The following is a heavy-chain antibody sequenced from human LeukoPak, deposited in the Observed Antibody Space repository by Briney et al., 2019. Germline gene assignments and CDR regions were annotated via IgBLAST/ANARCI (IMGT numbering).Heavy chain of an antibody. CDR2: ISGSGSTT. V-gene: IGHV3-23*01. CDR3: AKDLGGYSYGVFDY. Sequence: PGGSLRLSCAASGFTFSSYAMNWVRQAPGKGLEWVSGISGSGSTTYYADSVKGRFTISRDNSKNTLYLQMSSLRAEDTAVYYCAKDLGGYSYGVFDYWGQGTLVTVSS. CDR1: GFTFSSYA. D-gene: IGHD5-18*01. J-gene: IGHJ4*02.